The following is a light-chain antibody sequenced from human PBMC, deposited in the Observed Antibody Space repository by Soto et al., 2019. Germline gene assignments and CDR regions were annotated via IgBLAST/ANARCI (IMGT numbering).Light chain of an antibody. CDR2: YDS. CDR1: NIGSKS. Sequence: SYVLTQPPSVSVAQGKSARVTCEGNNIGSKSVHWYQQKPGQAPVLVIFYDSDRPSGIPDRFSGSNSGNTATLTIRWVEAGDEADYYCQVWVRSNDHFWVFGGGTKLTVL. V-gene: IGLV3-21*04. CDR3: QVWVRSNDHFWV. J-gene: IGLJ3*02.